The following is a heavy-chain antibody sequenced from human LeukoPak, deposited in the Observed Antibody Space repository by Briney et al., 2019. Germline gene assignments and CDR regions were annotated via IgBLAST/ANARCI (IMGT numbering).Heavy chain of an antibody. J-gene: IGHJ4*02. CDR1: GFTFSDYY. D-gene: IGHD3-22*01. Sequence: KPGGSLRLSCAASGFTFSDYYMSWIRQAPGKGLEWLSYISASSISIYYADSVKGRFTISRDNAKNSLYLQMNSLSADDTAVYYCARQGDYYRTHLDYWGQGTLVTVSS. CDR2: ISASSISI. CDR3: ARQGDYYRTHLDY. V-gene: IGHV3-11*04.